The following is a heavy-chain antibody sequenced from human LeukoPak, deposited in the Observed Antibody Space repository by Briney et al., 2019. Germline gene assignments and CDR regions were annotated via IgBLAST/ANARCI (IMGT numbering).Heavy chain of an antibody. D-gene: IGHD3-3*01. J-gene: IGHJ5*02. CDR1: GFPVSSNY. CDR2: IYSGGST. V-gene: IGHV3-53*01. Sequence: PGGSLRLSCAASGFPVSSNYMSWVRQAPGKGLEWVSVIYSGGSTYYADSVKGRFTISRDNSKNTLYLQMNSLRAEDTAVYYCAKDGAEWLLIWFDPWGQGTLVTVSS. CDR3: AKDGAEWLLIWFDP.